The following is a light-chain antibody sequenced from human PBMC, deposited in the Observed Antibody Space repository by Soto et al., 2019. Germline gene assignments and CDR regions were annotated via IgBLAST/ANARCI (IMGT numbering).Light chain of an antibody. V-gene: IGKV1-17*03. Sequence: DIHMTQSPSAMSASVGDRVTITCRASQGIENNLVWFRQKPGKVPKRLIYGTSSLQSGVPSRFIGSGSGTEFTLTISSLQPDDSATYYCLQHKTYPLPFGGGTKV. J-gene: IGKJ4*01. CDR2: GTS. CDR1: QGIENN. CDR3: LQHKTYPLP.